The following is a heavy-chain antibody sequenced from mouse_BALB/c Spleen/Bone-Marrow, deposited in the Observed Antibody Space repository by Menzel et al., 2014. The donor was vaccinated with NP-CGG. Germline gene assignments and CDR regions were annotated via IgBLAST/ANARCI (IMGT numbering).Heavy chain of an antibody. V-gene: IGHV10-1*02. CDR2: IRSKSNNYAT. CDR3: VRHEGGYVYDDWFAY. Sequence: EVQLVESGGGLVQPKGPLKLSCAASGFTFNTYAMNWVRQAPGKGLEWVARIRSKSNNYATYYADSVKDRFTISRDDSQSMLYLQMNILKTEDTAMYYCVRHEGGYVYDDWFAYWGQGTLVTVSA. D-gene: IGHD2-2*01. J-gene: IGHJ3*01. CDR1: GFTFNTYA.